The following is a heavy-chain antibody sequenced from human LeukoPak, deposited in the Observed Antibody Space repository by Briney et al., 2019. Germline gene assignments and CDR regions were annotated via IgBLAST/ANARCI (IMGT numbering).Heavy chain of an antibody. CDR3: ATPGETGIPAAMVWFDP. CDR2: ISGSGGST. D-gene: IGHD2-2*01. J-gene: IGHJ5*02. CDR1: GFTFSSYA. Sequence: AGGSLRLSCAASGFTFSSYAMSWVRQAPGKGLEWVSAISGSGGSTYYADSVKGRFTISRDNSKNTLYLQMNSLRAEDTAVYYCATPGETGIPAAMVWFDPWGQGTRVTVSS. V-gene: IGHV3-23*01.